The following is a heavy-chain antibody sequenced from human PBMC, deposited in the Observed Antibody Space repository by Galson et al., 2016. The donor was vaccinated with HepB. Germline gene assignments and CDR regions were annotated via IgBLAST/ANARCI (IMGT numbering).Heavy chain of an antibody. CDR2: IWYDGSNK. CDR1: GFTFSSYA. CDR3: ARDGNPGGYFDY. Sequence: SLRLSCAASGFTFSSYAMHWVRQAPGKGLEWVALIWYDGSNKYYADYVKGRFTISRDDSKNTLYLQMNSLRAEDTAVYYCARDGNPGGYFDYWGQGTLVTVSS. V-gene: IGHV3-33*01. J-gene: IGHJ4*02. D-gene: IGHD1-1*01.